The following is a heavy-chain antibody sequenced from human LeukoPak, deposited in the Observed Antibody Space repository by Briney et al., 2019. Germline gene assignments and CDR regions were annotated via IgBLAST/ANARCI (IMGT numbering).Heavy chain of an antibody. CDR1: GFTFSSYS. J-gene: IGHJ4*02. CDR3: ARVRCSGGGCFYNFDY. CDR2: ISSSSSYI. Sequence: GGSLGLSCAASGFTFSSYSMNWVRHAPGKGLEWVSSISSSSSYIYYADSVKGRFTISRDNAKNSLYLQMNSLRAEDTAVYYCARVRCSGGGCFYNFDYWGQGSLVTVSS. V-gene: IGHV3-21*01. D-gene: IGHD2-15*01.